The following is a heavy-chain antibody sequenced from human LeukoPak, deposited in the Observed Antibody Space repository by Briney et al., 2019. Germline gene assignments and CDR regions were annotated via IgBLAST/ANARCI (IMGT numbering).Heavy chain of an antibody. V-gene: IGHV4-39*07. CDR2: IYYSGST. J-gene: IGHJ4*02. CDR3: ARVLVDTAMVTYYFDY. CDR1: GGSIGSSSYY. D-gene: IGHD5-18*01. Sequence: PSETLSLTCTVSGGSIGSSSYYWGWIRQPPGKGLEWIGSIYYSGSTYYNPSLKSRVTISVDTSKNQFSLKLSSVTAADTAVYYCARVLVDTAMVTYYFDYWGQGTLVTVSP.